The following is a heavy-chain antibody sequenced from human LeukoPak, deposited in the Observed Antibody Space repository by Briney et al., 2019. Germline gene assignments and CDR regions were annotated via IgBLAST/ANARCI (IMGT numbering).Heavy chain of an antibody. J-gene: IGHJ4*02. CDR1: GGSSSGYY. D-gene: IGHD3-10*01. Sequence: SETLTLTCAVYGGSSSGYYWRWIRQPPGKELEWIGEINHSGSTNYNPSLKSRVTISVDTSKNQFSLKLSSVTAADTAVYYCARGPDYYGSGSYYKRKGYFDYWGQGTLVTVSS. CDR2: INHSGST. CDR3: ARGPDYYGSGSYYKRKGYFDY. V-gene: IGHV4-34*01.